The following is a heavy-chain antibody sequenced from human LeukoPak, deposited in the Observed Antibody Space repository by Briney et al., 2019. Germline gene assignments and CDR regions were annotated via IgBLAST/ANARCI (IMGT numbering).Heavy chain of an antibody. V-gene: IGHV1-69*04. CDR2: IIPILGIA. D-gene: IGHD3-3*01. Sequence: ASVKVSCKASGGTFSSYAISWVRQAPGQGLEWMGRIIPILGIANYAQKFQGRVTITADKSTSTAYMELSSLRSEDTAVYYCATSLFGVVIPTEESYYYGTDVWGQGTTVTVSS. J-gene: IGHJ6*02. CDR3: ATSLFGVVIPTEESYYYGTDV. CDR1: GGTFSSYA.